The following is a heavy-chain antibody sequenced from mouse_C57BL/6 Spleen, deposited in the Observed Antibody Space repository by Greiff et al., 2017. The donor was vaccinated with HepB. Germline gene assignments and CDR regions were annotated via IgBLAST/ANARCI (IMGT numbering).Heavy chain of an antibody. V-gene: IGHV3-6*01. CDR3: ARDPPSWFAY. Sequence: EVKLMESGPGLVKPSQSLSLTCSVTGYSITSGYYWNWIRQFPGNKLEWMGYISYDGSNNYNPSLKNRISITRDTSKNQFFLKLNSVTTEDTATYYCARDPPSWFAYWGQGTLVTVSA. CDR2: ISYDGSN. CDR1: GYSITSGYY. J-gene: IGHJ3*01.